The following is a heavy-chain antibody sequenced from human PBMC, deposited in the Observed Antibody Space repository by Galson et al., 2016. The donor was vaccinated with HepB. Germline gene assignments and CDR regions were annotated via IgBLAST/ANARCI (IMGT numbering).Heavy chain of an antibody. V-gene: IGHV3-30*18. Sequence: SLRLSCAASGFTLESYGMHWVRQAPGKGLEWVAVSSQDESNEYSADSVKGRFTISRDNSKNTLYLQMNSLRAEDTAVYYCAKDPGYGSGSSSSYGMDVWGQGTTVTVSS. CDR3: AKDPGYGSGSSSSYGMDV. CDR2: SSQDESNE. D-gene: IGHD3-10*01. J-gene: IGHJ6*02. CDR1: GFTLESYG.